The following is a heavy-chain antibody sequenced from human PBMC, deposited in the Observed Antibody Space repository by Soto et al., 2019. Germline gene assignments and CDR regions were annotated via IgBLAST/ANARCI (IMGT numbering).Heavy chain of an antibody. V-gene: IGHV1-69*13. J-gene: IGHJ6*02. CDR3: ARDPQLDRYGMDV. Sequence: SVKVSCKAPGGTFSSYAISWVRQAPGQGLEWMGGIIPIFGTANYAQKFQGRVTITADESTSTAYMELSSLRSEDTAVYYCARDPQLDRYGMDVWGQGTTVTVSS. CDR2: IIPIFGTA. CDR1: GGTFSSYA. D-gene: IGHD6-13*01.